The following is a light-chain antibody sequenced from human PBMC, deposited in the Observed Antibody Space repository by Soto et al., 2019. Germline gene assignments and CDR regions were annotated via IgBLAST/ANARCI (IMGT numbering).Light chain of an antibody. J-gene: IGKJ1*01. CDR2: GAS. CDR3: QQYNNWPTWT. V-gene: IGKV3-15*01. Sequence: ITQSLSTLSVSPGERATLSCRASQSVSSNLAWYQQKPGQAPRLLIYGASTRATGIPARFSGSGSGTEFTLTISSLQSEDFAVYYCQQYNNWPTWTFGQGTKVDIK. CDR1: QSVSSN.